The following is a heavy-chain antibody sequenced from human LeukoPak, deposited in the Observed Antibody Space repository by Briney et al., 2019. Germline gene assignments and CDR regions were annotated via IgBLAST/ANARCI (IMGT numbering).Heavy chain of an antibody. Sequence: GSVKVSCKASGYSFTDYHMHWVRQAPGQGLEWMGWINCNTGGTNYAQKFQGRVTLTRDTSITTAYMEMNSLISDDTAVYYCARDRPGYSSWFDPWGQGTLVTVSS. V-gene: IGHV1-2*02. D-gene: IGHD6-19*01. CDR1: GYSFTDYH. CDR3: ARDRPGYSSWFDP. J-gene: IGHJ5*02. CDR2: INCNTGGT.